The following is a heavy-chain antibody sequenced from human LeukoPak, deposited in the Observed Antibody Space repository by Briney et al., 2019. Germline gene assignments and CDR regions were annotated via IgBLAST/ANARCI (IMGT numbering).Heavy chain of an antibody. CDR2: VTSTSGTI. CDR1: GFTFSTYS. V-gene: IGHV3-48*02. J-gene: IGHJ4*03. Sequence: GGSLRLSCAASGFTFSTYSMNWVRQAPGKGLEWLSYVTSTSGTIYYADSVKGRFTISRDNAKNSLYLQMNSLRDEDTAVDFCARGGLSGSYFLYWGHGTLVTVSS. CDR3: ARGGLSGSYFLY. D-gene: IGHD1-26*01.